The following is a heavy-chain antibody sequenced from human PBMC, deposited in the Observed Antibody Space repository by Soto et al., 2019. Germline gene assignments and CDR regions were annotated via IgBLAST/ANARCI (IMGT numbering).Heavy chain of an antibody. J-gene: IGHJ4*02. D-gene: IGHD6-19*01. CDR1: GYTFTSYA. Sequence: QVQLVQSGAEVMKPGASVKVSCKASGYTFTSYAMHWVRQAPGQRLEWMGWINAGNGNTKYSQKFQGRVTITRDTSASTAYMELSSLRSEDTAVYYCAREGAVAGYYFDYWGQGTLVTVSS. CDR2: INAGNGNT. V-gene: IGHV1-3*01. CDR3: AREGAVAGYYFDY.